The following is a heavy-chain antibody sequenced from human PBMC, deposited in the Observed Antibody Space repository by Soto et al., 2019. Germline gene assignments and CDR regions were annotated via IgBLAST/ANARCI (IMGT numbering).Heavy chain of an antibody. Sequence: QPVGSLRLSCVASGFIFSDYAMHWARQAPGKGLVWVALISPDGGNQYYSESAKGRFTISRDNSKNTLYLQMNDLRPDDTALYYCARENSRIAPRLFQHWGHGSLVTVSS. V-gene: IGHV3-30-3*01. CDR2: ISPDGGNQ. D-gene: IGHD6-6*01. CDR1: GFIFSDYA. J-gene: IGHJ1*01. CDR3: ARENSRIAPRLFQH.